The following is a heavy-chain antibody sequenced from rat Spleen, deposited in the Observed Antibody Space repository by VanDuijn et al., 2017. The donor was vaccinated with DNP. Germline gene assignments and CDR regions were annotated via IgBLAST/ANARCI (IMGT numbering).Heavy chain of an antibody. CDR3: TTLNFYASLAEYFDF. D-gene: IGHD1-12*01. Sequence: EVQLVESGGGLVQPGRSLKLSCAASGFTFSNYGMAWVRQAPTKGLEWVASISPNVVSTHYRDSVKGRFTVSRDNAKSSLYLQMNSLWSEDTASYFCTTLNFYASLAEYFDFWGQGVMVTVSS. V-gene: IGHV5-20*01. CDR1: GFTFSNYG. CDR2: ISPNVVST. J-gene: IGHJ2*01.